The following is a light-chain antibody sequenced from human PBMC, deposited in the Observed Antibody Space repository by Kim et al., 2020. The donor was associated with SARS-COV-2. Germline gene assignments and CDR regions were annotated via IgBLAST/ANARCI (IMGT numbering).Light chain of an antibody. CDR3: QQYSSYSQT. CDR1: QNMDIW. J-gene: IGKJ1*01. CDR2: KAS. Sequence: TTVGDIVTITFRASQNMDIWLASHQQKPGKAPNLLIYKASSLQRGVPSRFSGSGSGTEFPLTSSSLQPEDFATYYCQQYSSYSQTFGHGTKVDIK. V-gene: IGKV1-5*03.